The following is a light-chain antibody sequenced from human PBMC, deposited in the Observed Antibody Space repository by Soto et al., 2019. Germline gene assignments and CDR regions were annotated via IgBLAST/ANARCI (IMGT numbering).Light chain of an antibody. J-gene: IGKJ4*01. CDR2: AAS. V-gene: IGKV1D-16*01. Sequence: DVQMTQSPSSLSASVGDRVTITCRASEDINGWLAWYQQKPGTAPKSLIYAASILQTGVPSGFSGSGSGTDFTLTISSLQPEDSATYYCQQYNIYPLTFGGGTKVEIK. CDR3: QQYNIYPLT. CDR1: EDINGW.